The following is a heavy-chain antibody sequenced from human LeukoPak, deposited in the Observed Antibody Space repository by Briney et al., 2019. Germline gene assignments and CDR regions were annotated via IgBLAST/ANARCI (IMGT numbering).Heavy chain of an antibody. CDR1: GGSISSSNW. J-gene: IGHJ4*02. CDR3: ARHRAYSSSSPFDY. Sequence: SETLSLTCAVSGGSISSSNWWSWVRQPLGKGLEWIGEIYHSGSTTNNPSLKSRVTMSIDKSKNQFSLRLSSVTAADTAVYYCARHRAYSSSSPFDYWGQGTLVTVSS. CDR2: IYHSGST. V-gene: IGHV4-4*02. D-gene: IGHD6-6*01.